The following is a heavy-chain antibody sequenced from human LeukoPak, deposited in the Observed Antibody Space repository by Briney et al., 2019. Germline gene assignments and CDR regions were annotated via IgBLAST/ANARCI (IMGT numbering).Heavy chain of an antibody. D-gene: IGHD2-2*02. CDR1: GFTFSSYW. J-gene: IGHJ4*02. Sequence: GGSLRLSCAASGFTFSSYWMHWVRQAPGKGPVWVSRINNDGSGTTYADSVKGRFTISRDDAKNTLYLQMNSLRAEDTAVYYCATLIVVVPAAIEYFDYWGQGTLVTVSS. V-gene: IGHV3-74*01. CDR3: ATLIVVVPAAIEYFDY. CDR2: INNDGSGT.